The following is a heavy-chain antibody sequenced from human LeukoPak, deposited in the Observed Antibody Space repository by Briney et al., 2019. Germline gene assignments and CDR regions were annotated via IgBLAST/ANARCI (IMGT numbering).Heavy chain of an antibody. Sequence: PGGSLRLSCAASGFTFSSYAMSWVRQAPGKGLEWVSAISGSGGSTYYADSVKGRFTISRDNSKNTLYLQMNSLRAEDTAVYYCAKDRSGVVVPAVKVGNDAFDIWGQGTMVTVSS. CDR2: ISGSGGST. D-gene: IGHD2-2*01. J-gene: IGHJ3*02. CDR1: GFTFSSYA. CDR3: AKDRSGVVVPAVKVGNDAFDI. V-gene: IGHV3-23*01.